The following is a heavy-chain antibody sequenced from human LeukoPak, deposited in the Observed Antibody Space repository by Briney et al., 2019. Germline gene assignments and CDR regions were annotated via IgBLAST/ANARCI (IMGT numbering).Heavy chain of an antibody. CDR1: GFTYSHNG. J-gene: IGHJ6*03. CDR3: AREVNYDSSGFNYYYYTDV. Sequence: PGGSLRLSWVASGFTYSHNGMHWVRQAPGKGLEWVAFIQYDGNTIFYADSVKGRFTISRDNSKNTLYLQMNSLRTDDTAVYYCAREVNYDSSGFNYYYYTDVWGKGTTVTVSS. V-gene: IGHV3-30*02. D-gene: IGHD3-22*01. CDR2: IQYDGNTI.